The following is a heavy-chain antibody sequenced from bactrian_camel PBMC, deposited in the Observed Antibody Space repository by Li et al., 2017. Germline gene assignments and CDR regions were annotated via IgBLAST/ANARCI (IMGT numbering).Heavy chain of an antibody. CDR1: MYLGGGVC. V-gene: IGHV3S6*01. CDR2: IVAGGSAT. CDR3: VRSLANWIWDLGY. D-gene: IGHD8*01. J-gene: IGHJ4*01. Sequence: HVQLVESGGGPVQAGGSLTLSCAASMYLGGGVCMGWFRQAPGKGLEWTSIIVAGGSATYYADSVKGRFTITRDYAKNTFDLQMDSLKPEDTGVYYCVRSLANWIWDLGYWGQGTQVTVS.